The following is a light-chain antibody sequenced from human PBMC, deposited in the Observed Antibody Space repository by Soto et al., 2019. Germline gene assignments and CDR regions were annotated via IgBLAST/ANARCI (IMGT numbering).Light chain of an antibody. CDR2: RNN. J-gene: IGLJ2*01. CDR1: SSNIGSNY. V-gene: IGLV1-47*01. Sequence: QSVLTQPPSASGTPGQRVTISCSGSSSNIGSNYVYWYQQLPGTAPKLLIYRNNQRPSGVPDRFSGSKSGTSASLAISGLRSDDVADYYCAAWDDSLEVFGGGTKLTVL. CDR3: AAWDDSLEV.